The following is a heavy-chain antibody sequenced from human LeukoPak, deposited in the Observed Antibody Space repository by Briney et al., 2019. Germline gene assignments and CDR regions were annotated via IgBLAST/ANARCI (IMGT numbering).Heavy chain of an antibody. J-gene: IGHJ4*02. D-gene: IGHD5-18*01. CDR1: GFTFSSYE. CDR3: ARVGKYSYAVDY. CDR2: ISSSGSTI. V-gene: IGHV3-48*03. Sequence: GGSLRLSCAASGFTFSSYEMNWVRQAPGKGLEWVSYISSSGSTIYYADSVKGRFTISRDNAKNSLYLQMNSLRAEDTAVYYCARVGKYSYAVDYWGQGTLVTVSS.